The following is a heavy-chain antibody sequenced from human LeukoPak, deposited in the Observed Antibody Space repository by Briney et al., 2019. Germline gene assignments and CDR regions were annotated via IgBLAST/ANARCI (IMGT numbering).Heavy chain of an antibody. CDR1: GGSISSYY. V-gene: IGHV4-59*12. J-gene: IGHJ3*02. Sequence: TSETLSLTCTVSGGSISSYYWSWIRQPPGKGLEWIGYIYYSGSTNYNPSLKSRVTISVDTSKNQFSLKLSSVTAADTAVYYCARSSGYYYDSSGYYYEAFDIWGQGTMVTVSS. CDR2: IYYSGST. D-gene: IGHD3-22*01. CDR3: ARSSGYYYDSSGYYYEAFDI.